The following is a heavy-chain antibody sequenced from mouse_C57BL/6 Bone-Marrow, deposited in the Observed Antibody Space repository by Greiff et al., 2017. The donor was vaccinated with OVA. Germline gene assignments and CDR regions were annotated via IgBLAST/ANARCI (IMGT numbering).Heavy chain of an antibody. Sequence: VQLQQPGAELVRPGSSVKLSCKASGYTFTSYWMDWVKQRPGQGLEWIGNIYPSDSETHYNQKFKDKATLTVDKSSSTAYMQLSSLTSEDSAVYYCARPIYDGYYWGMDYWGQGTSVTVSS. CDR2: IYPSDSET. CDR3: ARPIYDGYYWGMDY. V-gene: IGHV1-61*01. J-gene: IGHJ4*01. CDR1: GYTFTSYW. D-gene: IGHD2-3*01.